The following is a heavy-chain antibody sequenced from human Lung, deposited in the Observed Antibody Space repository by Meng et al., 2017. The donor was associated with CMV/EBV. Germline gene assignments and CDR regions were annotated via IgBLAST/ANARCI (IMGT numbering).Heavy chain of an antibody. V-gene: IGHV1-8*01. CDR2: MNPNRGNT. Sequence: ASVXVSXNASGYTFSYYDIIWVRQASGQGLEWVGWMNPNRGNTAYAQKFQGRVTMTRDTSTSIAYMELSSLRSGDTAVYYCARGQVQCSTINCHDYRFSGMDVWGQGTTVTVSS. J-gene: IGHJ6*02. CDR3: ARGQVQCSTINCHDYRFSGMDV. D-gene: IGHD2/OR15-2a*01. CDR1: GYTFSYYD.